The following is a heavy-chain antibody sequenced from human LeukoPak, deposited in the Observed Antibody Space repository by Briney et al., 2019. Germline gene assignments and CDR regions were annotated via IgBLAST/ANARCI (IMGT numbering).Heavy chain of an antibody. CDR3: AREGSVRWYSKDTFDY. CDR2: ISYDGSNK. V-gene: IGHV3-30-3*01. J-gene: IGHJ4*02. D-gene: IGHD4-23*01. Sequence: GGSLRLSCAASGFTFSSYAMHWVRQAPGKGLEWVAVISYDGSNKYYADSVKGRFTISRDNSKNTLYLQMNSLRAEDTAVYYCAREGSVRWYSKDTFDYWGQGTLVTVSS. CDR1: GFTFSSYA.